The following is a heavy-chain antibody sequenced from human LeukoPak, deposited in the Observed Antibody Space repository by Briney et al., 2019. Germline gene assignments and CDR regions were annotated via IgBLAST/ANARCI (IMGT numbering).Heavy chain of an antibody. D-gene: IGHD5-24*01. V-gene: IGHV3-21*01. CDR2: ITSSSSYI. CDR1: GFTFSRYS. Sequence: GGSLRLSCAASGFTFSRYSMNWVRQAPGKGLEWVSSITSSSSYIYYADSVKGRFTISRDNAKDSLYMQMNSLRVEDTAVYYWAREMSTTYFDDWGQGTLVTVSS. J-gene: IGHJ4*02. CDR3: AREMSTTYFDD.